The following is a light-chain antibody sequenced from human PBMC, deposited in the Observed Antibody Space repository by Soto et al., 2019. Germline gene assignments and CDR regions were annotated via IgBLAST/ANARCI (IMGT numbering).Light chain of an antibody. Sequence: DIQMTQSPSTLSASVGDRVTITCRASQSISTRLAWHQQKPGKVPKVLIYDASTLESGVPSRFSGSGSGTEFTLTINSLQPEEFATYYCQQYKSHWWTVGQGNKVDIK. CDR3: QQYKSHWWT. CDR1: QSISTR. V-gene: IGKV1-5*01. CDR2: DAS. J-gene: IGKJ1*01.